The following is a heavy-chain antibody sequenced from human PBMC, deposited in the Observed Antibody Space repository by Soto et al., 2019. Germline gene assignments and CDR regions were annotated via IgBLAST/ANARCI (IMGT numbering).Heavy chain of an antibody. CDR3: ARLAPWDSSGYPRNAFDI. D-gene: IGHD3-22*01. J-gene: IGHJ3*02. CDR2: INPNSGGT. Sequence: ASVEVSCKASGYTFTGYYIHWVRQAPGQGLEWMGWINPNSGGTNYAQKFQGRVTMTRDTSISTAYMELSRLRSDDTAVYYCARLAPWDSSGYPRNAFDIWGPGTMLTLS. V-gene: IGHV1-2*02. CDR1: GYTFTGYY.